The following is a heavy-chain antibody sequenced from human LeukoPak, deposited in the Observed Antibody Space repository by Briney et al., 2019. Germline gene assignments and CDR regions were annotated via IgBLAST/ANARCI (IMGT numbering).Heavy chain of an antibody. CDR1: GGSISSSSYD. D-gene: IGHD3/OR15-3a*01. Sequence: SETLSLTCTVSGGSISSSSYDWGGLRQPPGKGLEWIGSIYYSGSTYYNPSPKSRVNISVDTSKKQFSLKLSSLPAADTAVYYFASQHGLGLFDYWGQGALVTVSS. CDR2: IYYSGST. CDR3: ASQHGLGLFDY. J-gene: IGHJ4*02. V-gene: IGHV4-39*07.